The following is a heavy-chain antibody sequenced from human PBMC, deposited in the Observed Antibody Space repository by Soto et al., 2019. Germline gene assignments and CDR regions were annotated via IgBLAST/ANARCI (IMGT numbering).Heavy chain of an antibody. V-gene: IGHV6-1*01. CDR3: ARDNQGSPASDYYYYGMDV. CDR1: GDSVSSNSAA. Sequence: PXQALSLPCAISGDSVSSNSAACNLIRHSPSRGLEWLGRTYYRSKWYNDYAVSVKSRITINPDTSKNQFSLQLNSVTPEDTAVYYCARDNQGSPASDYYYYGMDVWGQGTTVTVSS. D-gene: IGHD3-3*01. J-gene: IGHJ6*02. CDR2: TYYRSKWYN.